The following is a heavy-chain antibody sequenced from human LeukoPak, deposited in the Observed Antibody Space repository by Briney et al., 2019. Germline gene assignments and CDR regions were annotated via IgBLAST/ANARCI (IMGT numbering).Heavy chain of an antibody. CDR2: IWCDGSNK. CDR3: ARDDARPFDI. Sequence: GGSLRLSCAASGFTFSSYGMHWVRQAPGKGREGGAVIWCDGSNKYYADSVKGRFTISRDNSKNTLYLQMNSLRAEDTAVYYCARDDARPFDIWGQGTMVTVSS. J-gene: IGHJ3*02. V-gene: IGHV3-33*01. CDR1: GFTFSSYG.